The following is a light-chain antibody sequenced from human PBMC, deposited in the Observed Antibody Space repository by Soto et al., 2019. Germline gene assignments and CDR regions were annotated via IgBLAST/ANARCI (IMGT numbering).Light chain of an antibody. CDR3: QQYNNWPPYT. V-gene: IGKV3-15*01. CDR1: QSVSSN. CDR2: GAS. J-gene: IGKJ2*01. Sequence: EIVMTQSPATLSVSPVERATLSCRASQSVSSNLAWYQQKPGQAPRLLIYGASTRATGIPARFSGSGSGTEFTLTISSLQSEDFAVYYCQQYNNWPPYTFGQGTKLENK.